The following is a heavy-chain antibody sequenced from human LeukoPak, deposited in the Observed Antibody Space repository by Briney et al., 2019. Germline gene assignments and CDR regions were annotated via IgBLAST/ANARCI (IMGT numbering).Heavy chain of an antibody. J-gene: IGHJ5*02. CDR1: GYTFTSYG. V-gene: IGHV1-18*01. CDR3: AVNYDILTYNWFDP. CDR2: ISAYNGNT. D-gene: IGHD3-9*01. Sequence: ASVKVSCKASGYTFTSYGISWARQAPGQGLEWMGWISAYNGNTNYAQKLQGRVTMTTDTSTSTAYMELRSLRSDDTAVYYCAVNYDILTYNWFDPWGQGTLVTVSS.